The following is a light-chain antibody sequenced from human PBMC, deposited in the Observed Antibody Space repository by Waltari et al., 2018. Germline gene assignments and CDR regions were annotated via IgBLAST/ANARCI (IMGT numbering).Light chain of an antibody. V-gene: IGKV3D-15*01. CDR3: QQYYEWPLT. CDR2: GAS. CDR1: QSVSSP. J-gene: IGKJ4*01. Sequence: EMVMTQSPATLSVSPGESATLSCRASQSVSSPLAWYQQKPCQPPRLLIYGASTRATATPARFSGSGSGTEFTLAISSLQSEDFAVYYCQQYYEWPLTFGGGTKVEIK.